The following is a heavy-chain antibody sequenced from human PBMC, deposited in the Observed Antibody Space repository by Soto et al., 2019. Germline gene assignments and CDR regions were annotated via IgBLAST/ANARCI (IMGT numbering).Heavy chain of an antibody. D-gene: IGHD3-3*01. V-gene: IGHV1-2*02. CDR2: INPATGAA. CDR1: GYPVTAYY. Sequence: QLHLVQSGAVVKKPGASVTVSCSASGYPVTAYYMHWVRQAPGRGLEWMGGINPATGAAKYTQTFQGRVTMTRDTSTSTVFMELGGQTSEDTAVFYCARGGGVGVAGSAAFDMWGQGTLVTVSS. J-gene: IGHJ3*02. CDR3: ARGGGVGVAGSAAFDM.